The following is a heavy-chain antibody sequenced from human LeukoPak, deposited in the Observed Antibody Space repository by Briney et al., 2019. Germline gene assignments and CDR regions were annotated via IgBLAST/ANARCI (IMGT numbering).Heavy chain of an antibody. CDR3: AGGAPVGDAFDI. V-gene: IGHV1-24*01. CDR2: FDPEDGET. Sequence: ASVKVSCKVSGYTLTELSMHWVRQAPGKGLEWMGGFDPEDGETIYAQKFQGRVTMTEDTSTDTAYMELSSLRSEDTAVYYCAGGAPVGDAFDIWGQGTMVTVSS. CDR1: GYTLTELS. J-gene: IGHJ3*02.